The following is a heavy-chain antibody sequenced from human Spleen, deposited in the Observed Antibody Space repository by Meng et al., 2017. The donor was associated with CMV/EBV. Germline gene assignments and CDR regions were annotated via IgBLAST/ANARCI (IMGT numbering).Heavy chain of an antibody. V-gene: IGHV1-69*05. J-gene: IGHJ5*02. Sequence: AISWVRQAPGQRLEWMGGIIPIFGTANYAQKFQGRVTITTDESTSTAYMELSSLRSEDTAVYYCARGGGETYCSGGSCYRPYNWFDPWGQGTLVTVSS. CDR3: ARGGGETYCSGGSCYRPYNWFDP. CDR1: A. D-gene: IGHD2-15*01. CDR2: IIPIFGTA.